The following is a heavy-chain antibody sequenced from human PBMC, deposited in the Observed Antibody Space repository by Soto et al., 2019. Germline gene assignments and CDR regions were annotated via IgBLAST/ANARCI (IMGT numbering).Heavy chain of an antibody. CDR1: GFTFTSSA. D-gene: IGHD6-13*01. V-gene: IGHV1-58*01. CDR3: AASSLLTQQRVKTFVY. J-gene: IGHJ4*02. Sequence: QMQLVQSGPEVKKPGTSVKVSCKASGFTFTSSAVQWVRQARGQRLEWIGWIVVGSGNTNYAHKFQERVTITRDMPTSXADMELSSLRSEDTAVYYCAASSLLTQQRVKTFVYWGQGTLVTVSS. CDR2: IVVGSGNT.